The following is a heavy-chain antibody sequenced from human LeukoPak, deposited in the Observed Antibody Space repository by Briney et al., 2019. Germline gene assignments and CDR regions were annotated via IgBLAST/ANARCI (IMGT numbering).Heavy chain of an antibody. CDR1: GGSISSGDYY. V-gene: IGHV4-30-4*01. CDR3: ARDLLNEGNHLDY. J-gene: IGHJ4*02. Sequence: SETLSLTCTVPGGSISSGDYYWSWIRQPPGKGLEWIGYIYYSGSTYYNPSLKSRVTISVDTSKNQFSLKLSSVTAADTAVYYCARDLLNEGNHLDYWGQGTLVTVSS. D-gene: IGHD4-23*01. CDR2: IYYSGST.